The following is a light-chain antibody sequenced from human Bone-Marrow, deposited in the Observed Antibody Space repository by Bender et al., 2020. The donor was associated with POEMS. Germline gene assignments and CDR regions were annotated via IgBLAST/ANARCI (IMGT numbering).Light chain of an antibody. J-gene: IGLJ1*01. V-gene: IGLV2-11*01. CDR1: STDVGGYNS. Sequence: QSALTQPRSVSGSPGQSVTISCSGTSTDVGGYNSVSWYQQHPGKAPRLMIYDVSKRSSGVPDRLSGSKSDNTASLTISGLQAEDEADYYCCSYAGSKNFVFGTGTKVTVL. CDR3: CSYAGSKNFV. CDR2: DVS.